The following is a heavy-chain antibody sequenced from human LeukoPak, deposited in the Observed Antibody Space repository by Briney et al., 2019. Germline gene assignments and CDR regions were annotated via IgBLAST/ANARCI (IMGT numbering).Heavy chain of an antibody. D-gene: IGHD3-22*01. CDR3: ARDGWGHYDSSGYSLDY. V-gene: IGHV3-33*01. CDR1: GFTFSSYG. J-gene: IGHJ4*02. CDR2: IWYDGSNK. Sequence: GGSLRLSCAASGFTFSSYGMHWVRQAPGKGLEWVAVIWYDGSNKYYADSVKGRFTISRDNSKNTLYLQMNSLRAEGTAVYYCARDGWGHYDSSGYSLDYWGQGTLVTVSS.